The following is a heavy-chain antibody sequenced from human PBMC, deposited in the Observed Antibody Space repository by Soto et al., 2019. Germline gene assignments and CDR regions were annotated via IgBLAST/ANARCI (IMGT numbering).Heavy chain of an antibody. V-gene: IGHV3-48*01. CDR3: ARDKSAYYVILTGYFFDY. J-gene: IGHJ4*02. CDR1: GFTFSSYS. CDR2: ISSSSSTI. D-gene: IGHD3-9*01. Sequence: GGSLRLSCAASGFTFSSYSMNWVRQAPGKGLEWVSYISSSSSTIYYADSVKGRFTISRDNAKNSLYLQMNSLRAEDTAVYYCARDKSAYYVILTGYFFDYWGQGTLVTVSS.